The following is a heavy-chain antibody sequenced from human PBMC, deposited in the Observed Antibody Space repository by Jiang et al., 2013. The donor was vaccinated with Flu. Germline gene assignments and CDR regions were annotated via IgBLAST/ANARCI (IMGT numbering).Heavy chain of an antibody. J-gene: IGHJ4*02. CDR3: ARPEGGVGGPGGSN. D-gene: IGHD1-26*01. CDR2: INTNTGNP. V-gene: IGHV7-4-1*02. Sequence: GYTFTSYAMNWVRQAPGQGLEWMGWINTNTGNPTYAQGFTGRFVFSLDTSVSTAYLQISSLKAEDTAVYYCARPEGGVGGPGGSNWGQGTLVTVSS. CDR1: GYTFTSYA.